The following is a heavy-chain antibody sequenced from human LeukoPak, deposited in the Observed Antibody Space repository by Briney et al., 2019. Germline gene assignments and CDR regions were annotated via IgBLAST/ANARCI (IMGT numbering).Heavy chain of an antibody. CDR1: GYTFTGYY. J-gene: IGHJ5*02. D-gene: IGHD2-2*01. CDR3: ARTPTKLLGYCTITSCRNWFDP. CDR2: INPNSGGT. Sequence: ASVKVSCKASGYTFTGYYMHWVRQAPGQGLEWMGWINPNSGGTNYAQKFQGRVTMTRDTSISTAYMELSRLRSDDTAVYYCARTPTKLLGYCTITSCRNWFDPWGQGTLVTVSS. V-gene: IGHV1-2*02.